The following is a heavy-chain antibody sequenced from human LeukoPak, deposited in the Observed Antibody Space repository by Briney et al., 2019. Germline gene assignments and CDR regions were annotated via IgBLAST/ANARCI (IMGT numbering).Heavy chain of an antibody. CDR1: GFTFSNAW. J-gene: IGHJ3*02. Sequence: GGSLRLSWAASGFTFSNAWMNWVRQAPGKGREWVGRIKSKTDGGTTGYAGPVKSRFTLSRDDSKHTLYLQIHSLKPEDTAVYYSTTDHYDFWSGYYRPGDAFDIWGQGTMVTVSS. V-gene: IGHV3-15*07. D-gene: IGHD3-3*01. CDR2: IKSKTDGGTT. CDR3: TTDHYDFWSGYYRPGDAFDI.